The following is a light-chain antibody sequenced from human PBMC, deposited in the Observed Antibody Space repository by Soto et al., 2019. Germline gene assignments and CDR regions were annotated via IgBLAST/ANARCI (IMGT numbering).Light chain of an antibody. CDR3: QQCHRYLT. CDR2: GAS. J-gene: IGKJ1*01. V-gene: IGKV1-5*01. Sequence: TQSPSTLSGSVGDRVTITCRASQTISSWLAWYQQKPGKAPKLLISGASSLQSGVPSRFSGSASGTEFTLTISSLQPDDIATYYCQQCHRYLTFGQGTKVDIK. CDR1: QTISSW.